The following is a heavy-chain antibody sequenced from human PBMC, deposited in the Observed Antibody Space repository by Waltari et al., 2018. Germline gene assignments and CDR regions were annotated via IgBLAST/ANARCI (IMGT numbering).Heavy chain of an antibody. J-gene: IGHJ4*02. D-gene: IGHD3-9*01. CDR1: GVSFSNYW. Sequence: VQLASSGGDLVQPGGSLRLSCAASGVSFSNYWMHWVRQAPGKGLVWVSRIKYDGSTRAYADSVKGRFTISRDNARNTLFLQMSGLRAEDTAVYYCARDLDWVLFDSWGQGTLVTVSS. V-gene: IGHV3-74*01. CDR2: IKYDGSTR. CDR3: ARDLDWVLFDS.